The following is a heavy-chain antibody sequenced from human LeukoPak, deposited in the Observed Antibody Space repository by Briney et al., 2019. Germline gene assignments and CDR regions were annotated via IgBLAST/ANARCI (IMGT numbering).Heavy chain of an antibody. J-gene: IGHJ3*02. Sequence: GGSLRLSCAASGFTFSSYWMHWVRQAPGKGLVWVSRINSDGSTTSYADSVKGRFTISRDNAKNTLYLQMNNLRAEDTHVYYCSRDTADDAFDIWGQGTMVTVSS. V-gene: IGHV3-74*01. CDR2: INSDGSTT. CDR3: SRDTADDAFDI. CDR1: GFTFSSYW.